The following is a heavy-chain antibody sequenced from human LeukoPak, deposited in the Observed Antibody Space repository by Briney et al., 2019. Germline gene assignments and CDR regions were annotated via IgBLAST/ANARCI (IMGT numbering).Heavy chain of an antibody. CDR3: ARDIVAAGLFFDY. CDR2: IRGSGGDI. D-gene: IGHD6-13*01. V-gene: IGHV3-11*04. J-gene: IGHJ4*02. CDR1: GFTFSDYY. Sequence: PGGSLRLSCAASGFTFSDYYMGWIRQAPRKGLEWVSYIRGSGGDIHYADSVKGRFTISRDNAKSSLYLQMNSLRAEDTAVYYCARDIVAAGLFFDYWGQGTLVTVS.